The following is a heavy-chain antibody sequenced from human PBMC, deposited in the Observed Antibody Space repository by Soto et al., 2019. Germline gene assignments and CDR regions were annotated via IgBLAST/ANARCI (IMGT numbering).Heavy chain of an antibody. J-gene: IGHJ4*02. D-gene: IGHD6-19*01. CDR1: GFTFSSYA. V-gene: IGHV3-23*01. CDR3: AEDYSSGWYGSYFDY. Sequence: GGSLRLSCAASGFTFSSYAMSWVRQAPGKGLEWVSAISGSGGSTYYADSVKGRFTISRDNSKNTLYLQMNSLRAEDTAVYYCAEDYSSGWYGSYFDYWGQGTLVTVSS. CDR2: ISGSGGST.